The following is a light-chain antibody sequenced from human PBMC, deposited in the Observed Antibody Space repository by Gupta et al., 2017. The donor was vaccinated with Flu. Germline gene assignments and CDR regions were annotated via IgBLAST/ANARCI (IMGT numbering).Light chain of an antibody. CDR2: GAS. V-gene: IGKV3-15*01. Sequence: GERATLSCRASQGISSNLAWYQQIPGQAPRLLIFGASTRATGVAVRFSGSGSGTDFTLTISSLQSEDSAVYYCQQYNNWPLTFGPGTKVNIK. CDR1: QGISSN. CDR3: QQYNNWPLT. J-gene: IGKJ3*01.